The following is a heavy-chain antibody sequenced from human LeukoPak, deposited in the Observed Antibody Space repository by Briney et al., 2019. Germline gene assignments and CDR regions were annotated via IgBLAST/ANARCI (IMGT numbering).Heavy chain of an antibody. CDR1: GFTFSSYS. CDR3: AREPFAMVRGVRDAFDI. CDR2: VSRTSSFI. D-gene: IGHD3-10*01. J-gene: IGHJ3*02. V-gene: IGHV3-21*01. Sequence: GGSLRLSCAASGFTFSSYSINWVRQAPGKGLEWVSCVSRTSSFIYYADSVKSRFTISRDNAKNTLYLQMNSLRAEDTAVYYCAREPFAMVRGVRDAFDIWGQGTMVTVSS.